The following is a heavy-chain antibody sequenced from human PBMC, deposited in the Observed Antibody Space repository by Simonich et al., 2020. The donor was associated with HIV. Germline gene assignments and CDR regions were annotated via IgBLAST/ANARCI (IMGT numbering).Heavy chain of an antibody. CDR3: ARLDYNYGLDN. D-gene: IGHD5-18*01. CDR1: GGSFSGYH. Sequence: QVQLQQWGAGLLKPSETLSLTCAVYGGSFSGYHWSWLLQPPGKGLEWIGEINDSGSTNYNPSLKSRVTISVDTSKNQFSLKLSSVTAADTAVYYCARLDYNYGLDNWGQGTLVTVSS. CDR2: INDSGST. J-gene: IGHJ4*02. V-gene: IGHV4-34*01.